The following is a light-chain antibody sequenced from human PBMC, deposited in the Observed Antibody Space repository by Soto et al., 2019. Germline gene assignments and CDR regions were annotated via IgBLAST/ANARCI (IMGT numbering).Light chain of an antibody. Sequence: EIVMTQSPGTLSLSPGERATLSCRASQSVGSNLAWYQQKPGQAPRLLIYDASNRATGIPPRFSGSGSGTDFTLTISSLEPEESAVYYCQQRNMWPITFGQGTRLEIK. CDR2: DAS. V-gene: IGKV3-11*01. CDR3: QQRNMWPIT. CDR1: QSVGSN. J-gene: IGKJ5*01.